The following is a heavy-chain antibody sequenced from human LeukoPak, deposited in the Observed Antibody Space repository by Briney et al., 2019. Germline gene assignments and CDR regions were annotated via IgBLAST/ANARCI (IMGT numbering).Heavy chain of an antibody. Sequence: GESLRLSCAASGFTFSSYWMSWVRQAPGKGLEWVANIKEDGSEKYYADSVKGRFTISRDNSKNTLYLQMNSLRAEDTAVYYCAKGAYGNYGSGSYYVGAFNIWGQGTVVTVPS. CDR3: AKGAYGNYGSGSYYVGAFNI. J-gene: IGHJ3*02. CDR1: GFTFSSYW. CDR2: IKEDGSEK. D-gene: IGHD3-10*01. V-gene: IGHV3-7*02.